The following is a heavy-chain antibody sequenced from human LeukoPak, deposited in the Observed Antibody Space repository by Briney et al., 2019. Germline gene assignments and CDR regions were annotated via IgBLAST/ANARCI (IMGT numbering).Heavy chain of an antibody. CDR1: GYTFTNYG. D-gene: IGHD3-22*01. J-gene: IGHJ4*02. CDR2: MSTYNGNT. CDR3: ARGLPPRRNYDSSGYYSYYFDY. V-gene: IGHV1-18*01. Sequence: ASVKVSCKASGYTFTNYGISWVRQAPGQGLEWMGWMSTYNGNTHYTQKLQGRVTMTTDTSTSTAYMELRSLTSDDTAVFYCARGLPPRRNYDSSGYYSYYFDYWGQGTLVTVSS.